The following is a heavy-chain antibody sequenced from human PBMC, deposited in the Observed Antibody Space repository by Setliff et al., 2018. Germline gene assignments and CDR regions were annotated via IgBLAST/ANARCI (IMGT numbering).Heavy chain of an antibody. CDR3: ARYGTEYGDYEIPGDV. CDR2: INHSGSS. J-gene: IGHJ6*04. Sequence: SETLSLTCAVYGGSFSGYYWTWIRQPPGKGLEWIGEINHSGSSNNNPSLKGRASISVDTSKKQFYLKLTSVTAADTAVYYCARYGTEYGDYEIPGDVWGKGTTVTVSS. V-gene: IGHV4-34*04. D-gene: IGHD4-17*01. CDR1: GGSFSGYY.